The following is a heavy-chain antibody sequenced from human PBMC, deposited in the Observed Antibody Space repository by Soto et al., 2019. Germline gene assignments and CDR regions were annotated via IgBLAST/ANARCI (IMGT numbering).Heavy chain of an antibody. V-gene: IGHV4-59*01. CDR1: GGSISSYY. CDR2: IYYSGST. Sequence: TLSLTCTISGGSISSYYWRWIRQPPGKGLEWIGYIYYSGSTNYNPSLKSRVTISVDTSKNQFSLKLSSVTAADTAVYYCAREEASICGNRRPFDYWGQGTLDTVSS. J-gene: IGHJ4*02. D-gene: IGHD6-6*01. CDR3: AREEASICGNRRPFDY.